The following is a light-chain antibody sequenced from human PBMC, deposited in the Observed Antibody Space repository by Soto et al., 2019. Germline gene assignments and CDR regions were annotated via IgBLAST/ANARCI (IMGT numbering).Light chain of an antibody. V-gene: IGKV1-5*01. CDR3: QQYDSYSWT. J-gene: IGKJ1*01. CDR1: RSISNW. CDR2: DAS. Sequence: DTQMTQSPSTLAGSIGDRVTMTCRASRSISNWVAWYQQKPGEAPRLLISDASDLERGVPSRFSGTGSGTEFTLTISSLQPDDCATYYCQQYDSYSWTFGQGTKVDIK.